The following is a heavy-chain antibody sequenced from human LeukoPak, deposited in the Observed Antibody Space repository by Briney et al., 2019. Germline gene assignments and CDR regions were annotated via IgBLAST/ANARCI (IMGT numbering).Heavy chain of an antibody. CDR2: NSGSGGST. CDR3: AKSFLIRGVTLDAFDI. Sequence: GGSLRLSCAASGFTFSSYAMNWVHQAPGKGLEWVSANSGSGGSTDYADSVKGRFTISRDNSKNTLYLQMNSLRAEDTAVYYCAKSFLIRGVTLDAFDIWGQGTMVTVSS. J-gene: IGHJ3*02. CDR1: GFTFSSYA. V-gene: IGHV3-23*01. D-gene: IGHD3-10*01.